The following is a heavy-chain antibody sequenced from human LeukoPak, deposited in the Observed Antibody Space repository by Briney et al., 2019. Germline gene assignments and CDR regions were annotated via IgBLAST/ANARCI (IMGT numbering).Heavy chain of an antibody. CDR3: ARLEGATTVYY. V-gene: IGHV4-34*01. CDR2: INHSGST. J-gene: IGHJ4*02. CDR1: GGSFSGYY. D-gene: IGHD1-26*01. Sequence: SETLSLTCAVYGGSFSGYYWSWIRQPPGKGLEWIGEINHSGSTYYNPSLKSRVTISVDTSKNQFSLKLSSVTAADTAVYYCARLEGATTVYYWGQGTLVTVSS.